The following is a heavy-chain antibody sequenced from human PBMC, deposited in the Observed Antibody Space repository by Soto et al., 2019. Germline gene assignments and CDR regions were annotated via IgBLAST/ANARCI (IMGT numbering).Heavy chain of an antibody. D-gene: IGHD2-15*01. CDR3: ARGVGRKGYFDL. J-gene: IGHJ2*01. CDR2: INHSGST. CDR1: GGSFSGYY. Sequence: SETLSLTCAVYGGSFSGYYWSWIRQPPGKGLEWIGEINHSGSTNYNPSLKSRVTISVDTSKNQFSLKLSSVTAADTAVYYCARGVGRKGYFDLWGSGTLVTVSS. V-gene: IGHV4-34*01.